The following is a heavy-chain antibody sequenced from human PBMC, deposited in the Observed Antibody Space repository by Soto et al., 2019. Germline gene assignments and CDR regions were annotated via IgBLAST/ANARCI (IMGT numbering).Heavy chain of an antibody. D-gene: IGHD3-10*01. Sequence: ASVKVSCKTSGGTFSNDLMTWVRQAPGQRLEWMGWINAGNGNTKYSQKFQGRVTITRDTSASTAYMELSSLRSEDTAVYYCARGTPVWFDPWGQGTLVTSPQ. J-gene: IGHJ5*02. V-gene: IGHV1-3*01. CDR3: ARGTPVWFDP. CDR2: INAGNGNT. CDR1: GGTFSNDL.